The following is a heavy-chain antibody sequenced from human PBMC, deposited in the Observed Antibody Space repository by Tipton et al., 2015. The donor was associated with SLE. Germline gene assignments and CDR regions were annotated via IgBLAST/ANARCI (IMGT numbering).Heavy chain of an antibody. CDR2: ISSGGTTT. CDR3: SFWDY. CDR1: GFTFSDYD. V-gene: IGHV3-11*01. Sequence: SLRLSCAASGFTFSDYDMSWIRQAPGKGLEWISFISSGGTTTYYADSVKGRFTISRDNAKNSLYLQMNSLRAEDTAMYYCSFWDYWGQGTLVTVSP. J-gene: IGHJ4*02.